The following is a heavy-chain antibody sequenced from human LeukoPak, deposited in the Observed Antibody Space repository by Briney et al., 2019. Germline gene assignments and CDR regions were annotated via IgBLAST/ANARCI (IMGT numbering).Heavy chain of an antibody. CDR1: GGTFSSYA. J-gene: IGHJ6*02. CDR2: IIPIFGTA. V-gene: IGHV1-69*13. Sequence: SVTVSCTASGGTFSSYAISWVRQAPGQGLEWMGGIIPIFGTANYAQKFQGRVTITADESTSTAYMELSSLRSEDTAVCYCAREGYRSYPYYYYGMDVWGQGTTVTVSS. D-gene: IGHD5-24*01. CDR3: AREGYRSYPYYYYGMDV.